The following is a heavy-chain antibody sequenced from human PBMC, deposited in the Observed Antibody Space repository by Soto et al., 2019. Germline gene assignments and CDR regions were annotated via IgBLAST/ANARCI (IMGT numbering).Heavy chain of an antibody. Sequence: TSETLSLTCTVSGGSISSGGYYWSWIRQPPGKGLEWIGEINHSGSTNYNPSLKSRVTISVDTSKNQFSLKLSSVTAADTAVYYCARLLLVRGVKGDYYGMDVWGQGTTVTVSS. CDR1: GGSISSGGYY. J-gene: IGHJ6*02. CDR3: ARLLLVRGVKGDYYGMDV. CDR2: INHSGST. V-gene: IGHV4-39*07. D-gene: IGHD3-10*01.